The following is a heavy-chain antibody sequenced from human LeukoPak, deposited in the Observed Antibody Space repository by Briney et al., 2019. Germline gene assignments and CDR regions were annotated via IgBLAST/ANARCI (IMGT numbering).Heavy chain of an antibody. CDR2: ISSNGGST. V-gene: IGHV3-64*01. Sequence: GGSLRLSCAASGFTFSSYAMHWVRQAPGKGLEYVSAISSNGGSTYYANSVKGRFTISRDNSKNTLYLQMGGLRAEDMAVYYCARGTPQFMDYADYWGQGTLVTVSS. CDR3: ARGTPQFMDYADY. D-gene: IGHD4-17*01. CDR1: GFTFSSYA. J-gene: IGHJ4*02.